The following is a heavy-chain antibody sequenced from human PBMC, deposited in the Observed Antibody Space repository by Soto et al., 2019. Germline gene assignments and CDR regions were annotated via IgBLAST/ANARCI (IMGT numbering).Heavy chain of an antibody. CDR2: IYSGGST. D-gene: IGHD6-13*01. Sequence: GSLRLSCAASGFTVSSNYMSWVRQAPGKGLEWVSVIYSGGSTYYADSVKGRFTISRDNSKNTLYLQMNSLRAEDTAVYYCARELQTGIAVFDIWGQGTMVTVSS. CDR1: GFTVSSNY. V-gene: IGHV3-53*01. CDR3: ARELQTGIAVFDI. J-gene: IGHJ3*02.